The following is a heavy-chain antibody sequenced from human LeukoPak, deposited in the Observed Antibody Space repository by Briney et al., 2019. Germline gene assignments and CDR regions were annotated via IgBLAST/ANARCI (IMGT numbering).Heavy chain of an antibody. CDR2: ISSSSSYI. V-gene: IGHV3-21*01. Sequence: GGSLRLSCAASGFTFTSYSMNWVRQAPGKGLEWVSSISSSSSYIYYAESVKGRFTMSRDNAKNSLYLQMNSLRAEDTAVYYCARATTYDILTGYFDYWGQGTLVTVSS. CDR1: GFTFTSYS. D-gene: IGHD3-9*01. J-gene: IGHJ4*02. CDR3: ARATTYDILTGYFDY.